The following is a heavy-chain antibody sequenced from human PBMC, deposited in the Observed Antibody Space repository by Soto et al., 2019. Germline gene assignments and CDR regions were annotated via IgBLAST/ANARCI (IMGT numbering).Heavy chain of an antibody. CDR2: INHSGST. Sequence: QVQLQQWGAGLLKPSETLSLTCAVYGGSFSTYYWNWIRQPPGKGLEWIGEINHSGSTNYNPSLKIRVTISLDTSKNQFFLKLSSVTAADTAVYYCARAASRRSNWFDPWGQGTLVTVSS. CDR3: ARAASRRSNWFDP. V-gene: IGHV4-34*01. J-gene: IGHJ5*02. CDR1: GGSFSTYY.